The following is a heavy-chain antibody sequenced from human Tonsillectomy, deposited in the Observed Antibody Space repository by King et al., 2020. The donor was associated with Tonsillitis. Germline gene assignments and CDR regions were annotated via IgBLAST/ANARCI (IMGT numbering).Heavy chain of an antibody. Sequence: QLQESGPGLVKPSETLSLTCTVSGGSISSYYWSWIRQPAGKGLEWIGRIYTSGSTNSNPPLKSRVTMSVDTSKNPFSLKLSSVTAADTAVYYCARDRASSGWYGFGYWGQGTLVTVSS. CDR2: IYTSGST. CDR1: GGSISSYY. D-gene: IGHD6-19*01. J-gene: IGHJ4*02. CDR3: ARDRASSGWYGFGY. V-gene: IGHV4-4*07.